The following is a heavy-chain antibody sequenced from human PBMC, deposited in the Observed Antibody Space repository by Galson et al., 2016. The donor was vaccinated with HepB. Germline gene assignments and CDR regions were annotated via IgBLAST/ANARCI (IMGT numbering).Heavy chain of an antibody. CDR1: GYSISSGYY. V-gene: IGHV4-38-2*01. D-gene: IGHD6-19*01. CDR2: IWHAGNT. Sequence: ATLSLTCAVSGYSISSGYYWGWIRQSPGKGLEWIGSIWHAGNTFYNPSLKSRVTISVDTSKNQFSLKLSSVTAADTAVYYCARARYSSGLYNWFDPWGQGTLVTVSS. J-gene: IGHJ5*02. CDR3: ARARYSSGLYNWFDP.